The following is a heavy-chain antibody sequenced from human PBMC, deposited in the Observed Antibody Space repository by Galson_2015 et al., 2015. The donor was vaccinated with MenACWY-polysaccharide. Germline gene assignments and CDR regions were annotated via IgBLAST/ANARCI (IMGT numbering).Heavy chain of an antibody. D-gene: IGHD5-18*01. CDR1: GASVSSDTFY. J-gene: IGHJ4*02. CDR3: ARRTHRYRNYFEN. V-gene: IGHV4-39*01. Sequence: SETLSLTCNVSGASVSSDTFYWGWIRQSPGTGLEWIVSTHQSGSTYYNPSLQSRVSVSVDTSKNQVSLMLRAVTAADTAVYYCARRTHRYRNYFENWGQGTQVTVSS. CDR2: THQSGST.